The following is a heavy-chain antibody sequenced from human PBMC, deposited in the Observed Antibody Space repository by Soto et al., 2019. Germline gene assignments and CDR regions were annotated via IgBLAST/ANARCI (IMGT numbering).Heavy chain of an antibody. CDR1: GYTFTSYG. Sequence: ASVKVSCKASGYTFTSYGISWVRQAPGQGLEWMGWISAYNGNTNYAQKLQGRVTMTTDTSTSTAYMELGSLRSDDTAVYYCARGIAARPNVEGYFDYWGQGTLVTVSS. D-gene: IGHD6-6*01. CDR3: ARGIAARPNVEGYFDY. J-gene: IGHJ4*02. CDR2: ISAYNGNT. V-gene: IGHV1-18*01.